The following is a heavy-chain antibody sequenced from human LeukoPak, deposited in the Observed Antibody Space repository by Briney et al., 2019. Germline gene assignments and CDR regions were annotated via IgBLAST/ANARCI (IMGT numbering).Heavy chain of an antibody. CDR2: ISWDGGST. CDR3: AKESPPYDFWSGYYTRGYFDY. J-gene: IGHJ4*02. CDR1: GFTFDDYA. D-gene: IGHD3-3*01. V-gene: IGHV3-43D*04. Sequence: GGSLRLSCAASGFTFDDYAMHWVRQAPGKGLEWVSLISWDGGSTYYADSVKGRFTISGDNSKNSLYLQMNSLRAEDTALYYCAKESPPYDFWSGYYTRGYFDYWGQGTLVTVSS.